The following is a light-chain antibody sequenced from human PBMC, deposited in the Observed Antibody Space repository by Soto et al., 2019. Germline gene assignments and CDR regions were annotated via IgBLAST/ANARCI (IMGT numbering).Light chain of an antibody. V-gene: IGKV1-39*01. Sequence: DIQMTQSPSSLAASVGARVTITCRASQSISTYLNWYQQKPGKAPKVLIFDASRLQSGVASRFSGSGSGTDFNLTISSLQPEDSATYYCQQSYSAPWTFGQGTKVQVK. CDR2: DAS. J-gene: IGKJ1*01. CDR3: QQSYSAPWT. CDR1: QSISTY.